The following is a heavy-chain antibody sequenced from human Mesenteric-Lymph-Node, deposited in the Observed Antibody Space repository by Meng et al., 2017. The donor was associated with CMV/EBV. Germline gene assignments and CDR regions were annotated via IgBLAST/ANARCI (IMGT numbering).Heavy chain of an antibody. V-gene: IGHV3-30*02. J-gene: IGHJ4*02. CDR2: IRFDGTNT. D-gene: IGHD2-21*02. CDR3: AKTGDGFPFDY. Sequence: GGSLRLSCAASGFTFTNYGMHWVRQPPGKGLQWVAFIRFDGTNTFYADSVKGRFTISRDTSKTTMYLQMSSLRAADTAVYFCAKTGDGFPFDYWGQGALVTVSS. CDR1: GFTFTNYG.